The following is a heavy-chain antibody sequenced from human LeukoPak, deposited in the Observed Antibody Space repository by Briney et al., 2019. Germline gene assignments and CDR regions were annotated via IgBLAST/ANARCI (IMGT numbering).Heavy chain of an antibody. V-gene: IGHV4-34*01. CDR1: GGSFSGYY. J-gene: IGHJ4*02. CDR3: ARHWSVGSGFDY. D-gene: IGHD3-10*01. Sequence: ASDTLSLTCAVYGGSFSGYYWSWIRQPPGKGLEWIGEINHSGSTNYNPSLKSRVTISVDTSKNQFSLKLRSVTAADTAVYYCARHWSVGSGFDYWGQGTLVTVSS. CDR2: INHSGST.